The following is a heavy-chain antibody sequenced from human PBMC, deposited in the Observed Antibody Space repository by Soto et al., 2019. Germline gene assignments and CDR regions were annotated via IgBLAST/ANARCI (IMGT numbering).Heavy chain of an antibody. J-gene: IGHJ5*02. CDR3: ARLQLSGRLGRFDP. D-gene: IGHD1-1*01. CDR2: IYYSGST. CDR1: GGSISSYY. V-gene: IGHV4-59*01. Sequence: PSETLSLPCTVSGGSISSYYWSWIRQPPGKGLEWIGYIYYSGSTNYNPSLKSRVTISVDTSKNQFSLKLSSVTAADTAVYYCARLQLSGRLGRFDPWGQGTLVTVSS.